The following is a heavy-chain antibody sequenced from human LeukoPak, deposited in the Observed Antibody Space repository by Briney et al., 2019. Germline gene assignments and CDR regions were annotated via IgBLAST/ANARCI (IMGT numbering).Heavy chain of an antibody. J-gene: IGHJ3*02. CDR1: GGSFSGYH. CDR2: INHSGST. Sequence: PSETLSLTCAVYGGSFSGYHWSWIRQPPGKGLEWIGEINHSGSTNYNPSLKSRVTISVDTSKNQFSLKLSSVTAADTAVYYCARLLYSSGWYDAFDIRGQGTMVTVSS. V-gene: IGHV4-34*01. D-gene: IGHD6-19*01. CDR3: ARLLYSSGWYDAFDI.